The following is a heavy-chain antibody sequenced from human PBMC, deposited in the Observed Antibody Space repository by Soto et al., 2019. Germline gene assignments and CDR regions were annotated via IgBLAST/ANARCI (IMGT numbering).Heavy chain of an antibody. CDR3: GMTGYSYVPICA. J-gene: IGHJ5*02. Sequence: QVQLEQSGAEMKKPGSSVKVSCKASRDTFSSSGFSWVRRAPGQGLEWMGGFIPIFGTANYAPNFQGRVRSTADASTGMVYMDLSSLRYDDTAVYYCGMTGYSYVPICAWGQVTMGSVAS. CDR1: RDTFSSSG. D-gene: IGHD5-18*01. CDR2: FIPIFGTA. V-gene: IGHV1-69*01.